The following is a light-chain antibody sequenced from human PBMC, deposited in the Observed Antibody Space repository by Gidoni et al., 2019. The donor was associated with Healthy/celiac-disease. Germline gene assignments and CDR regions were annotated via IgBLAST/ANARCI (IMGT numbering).Light chain of an antibody. V-gene: IGKV3-20*01. CDR1: QSVSSSY. Sequence: EIVLTQSPGTLSLSPGERATLSCRASQSVSSSYLAWYQQKPGQAPRLLIYGASSRATGIPDRFSGSGSGRDFTLTISRLEPEDFAVYYCQQYGSSPRTFXQXTKVEIK. CDR2: GAS. J-gene: IGKJ1*01. CDR3: QQYGSSPRT.